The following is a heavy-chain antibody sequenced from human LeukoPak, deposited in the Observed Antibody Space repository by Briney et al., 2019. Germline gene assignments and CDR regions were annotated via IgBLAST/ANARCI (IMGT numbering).Heavy chain of an antibody. J-gene: IGHJ6*02. V-gene: IGHV4-39*07. D-gene: IGHD3-9*01. CDR2: VHRSGDT. CDR1: GGSISSSSAY. CDR3: ARDDFEYSVHYGMDV. Sequence: SETLSLTCTVSGGSISSSSAYWGWIRQPPGKGLEWIGRVHRSGDTNYNPSLKSRLTMSVETSKNQISLRLRSVSAADTAVYYCARDDFEYSVHYGMDVWGQETTVTVSS.